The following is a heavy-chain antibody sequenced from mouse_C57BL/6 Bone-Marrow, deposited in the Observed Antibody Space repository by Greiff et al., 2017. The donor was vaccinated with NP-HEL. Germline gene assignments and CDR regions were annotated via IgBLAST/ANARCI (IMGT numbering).Heavy chain of an antibody. CDR2: IYPRSGNT. V-gene: IGHV1-81*01. CDR3: ARGGLYDYDAGFAY. CDR1: GYTFTSYG. Sequence: QVQLQQSGAELARPGASVKLSCKASGYTFTSYGISWVKQRTGQGLEWIGEIYPRSGNTYYNEKFKGKATLTADKSSSTAYMELRSLTSEDSAVYFCARGGLYDYDAGFAYWGQGTLVTVSA. D-gene: IGHD2-4*01. J-gene: IGHJ3*01.